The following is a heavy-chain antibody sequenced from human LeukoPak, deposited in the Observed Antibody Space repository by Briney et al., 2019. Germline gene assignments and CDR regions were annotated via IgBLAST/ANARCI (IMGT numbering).Heavy chain of an antibody. D-gene: IGHD3-22*01. J-gene: IGHJ4*02. CDR3: ARLQRRKYYYDSSGYSAFDY. V-gene: IGHV3-23*01. CDR1: GFTFSSYA. Sequence: PGGSLRLSCAASGFTFSSYAMSWVRQAPGKGLEWVSAISGSGGSTYYADSVKGRFTISRDNSKNTLYLQMNSLRAEDTAVYYCARLQRRKYYYDSSGYSAFDYWGQGTLVTVSS. CDR2: ISGSGGST.